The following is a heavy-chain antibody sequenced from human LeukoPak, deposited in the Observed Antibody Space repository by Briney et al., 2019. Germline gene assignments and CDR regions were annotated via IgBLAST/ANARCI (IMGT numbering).Heavy chain of an antibody. CDR2: ISSSSSYI. CDR3: ARTSDGYNRGGFDY. D-gene: IGHD5-24*01. V-gene: IGHV3-21*01. CDR1: GFTFSNYS. Sequence: GGSLRLSCAASGFTFSNYSMNWVRQAPGKGLEWVSSISSSSSYIYYADSVKGRFTISRDNAKNSLYLQMNSLRAEDTAVYYCARTSDGYNRGGFDYWGQGTLVTVSS. J-gene: IGHJ4*02.